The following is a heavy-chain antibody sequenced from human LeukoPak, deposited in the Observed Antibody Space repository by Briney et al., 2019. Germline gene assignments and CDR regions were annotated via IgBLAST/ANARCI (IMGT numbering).Heavy chain of an antibody. Sequence: PSETLSLTCAVYGGSFSAYYWSWIRQPPGKGLEWIGEINHRGSTNYKSSLKSRVTISVDTSKNQFSLKLSSVTAADTAVYYCARRVGRWFGERAYYYNYMDVWGIGTTVTISS. J-gene: IGHJ6*03. V-gene: IGHV4-34*01. CDR2: INHRGST. CDR3: ARRVGRWFGERAYYYNYMDV. CDR1: GGSFSAYY. D-gene: IGHD3-10*01.